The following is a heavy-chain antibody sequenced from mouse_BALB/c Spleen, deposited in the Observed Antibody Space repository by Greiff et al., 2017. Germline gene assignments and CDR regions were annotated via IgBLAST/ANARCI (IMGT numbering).Heavy chain of an antibody. CDR2: ISSGSSTI. J-gene: IGHJ4*01. D-gene: IGHD2-1*01. CDR3: ARCRGNYVRGCAMDY. CDR1: GFTFSSFG. V-gene: IGHV5-17*02. Sequence: EVMLVESGGGLVQPGGSRKLSCAASGFTFSSFGMHWVRQAPEKGLEWVAYISSGSSTIYYADTVKGRFTISRDNPKNTLFLQMTSLRSEDTAMYYCARCRGNYVRGCAMDYWGQGTSVTVSS.